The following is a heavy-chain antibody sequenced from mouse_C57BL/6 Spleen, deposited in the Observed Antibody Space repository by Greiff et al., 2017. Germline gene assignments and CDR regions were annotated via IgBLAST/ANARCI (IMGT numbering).Heavy chain of an antibody. D-gene: IGHD4-1*01. Sequence: QVQLQQSGAELVRPGASVTLSCKASGYTFTDYEMHWVKQTPVHGLEWIGAIDPETGGTAYNQKFKGKAILTADKSSSTAYMELRSLTSEDSAVYCCTREWDVGFAYWGQGTLVTVSA. CDR1: GYTFTDYE. J-gene: IGHJ3*01. V-gene: IGHV1-15*01. CDR2: IDPETGGT. CDR3: TREWDVGFAY.